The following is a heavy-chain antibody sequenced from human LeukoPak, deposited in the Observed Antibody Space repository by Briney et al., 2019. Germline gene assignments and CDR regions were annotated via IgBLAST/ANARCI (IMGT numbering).Heavy chain of an antibody. CDR1: GGSISSRDYY. Sequence: PSETLSLTCAVSGGSISSRDYYWGWIRQTPGKGLERIGSIYYSGGTYYNPSLKSRVTISVDSSVNQFSLKLSSLTAADTAVYYCARHFPKNYYHYMGVWRKGTTVTVSS. V-gene: IGHV4-39*01. J-gene: IGHJ6*03. CDR3: ARHFPKNYYHYMGV. D-gene: IGHD2/OR15-2a*01. CDR2: IYYSGGT.